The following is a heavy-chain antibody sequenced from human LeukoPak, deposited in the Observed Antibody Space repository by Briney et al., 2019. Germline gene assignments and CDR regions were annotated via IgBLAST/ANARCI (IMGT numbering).Heavy chain of an antibody. V-gene: IGHV3-23*01. CDR3: AKGGRYCYNINCYFSH. D-gene: IGHD2-2*01. CDR2: ISGNGGST. J-gene: IGHJ4*02. CDR1: GFTFNSYA. Sequence: PGGSLRLSCAASGFTFNSYAMNWVRQAPGKGPEWVSTISGNGGSTYYADSVKGRFTISRDSSKNTLYLQMSSLGAEDTAVYYCAKGGRYCYNINCYFSHWGQGTLVTVSS.